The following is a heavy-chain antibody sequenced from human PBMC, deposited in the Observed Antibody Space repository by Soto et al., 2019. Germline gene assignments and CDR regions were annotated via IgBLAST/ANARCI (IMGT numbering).Heavy chain of an antibody. Sequence: SETLSLTCSVSGGSISSSSYFWGWIRQPPGKGLEWIGSIYYNGDTYYNPSLKSRVTISVDTSKNQFSLKLSSVTAADTAVYYCARLGGNYGDFPFDFWGQGTLVTVSS. D-gene: IGHD4-17*01. V-gene: IGHV4-39*01. CDR3: ARLGGNYGDFPFDF. J-gene: IGHJ4*02. CDR2: IYYNGDT. CDR1: GGSISSSSYF.